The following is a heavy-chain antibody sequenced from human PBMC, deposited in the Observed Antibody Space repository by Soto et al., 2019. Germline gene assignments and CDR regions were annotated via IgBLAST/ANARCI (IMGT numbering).Heavy chain of an antibody. CDR2: IYYSGST. Sequence: SETLSLTGTVSGGSISSGGYYWSWIRQHPGKGLEWIGYIYYSGSTYYNPSLKSRVTISVDTSKNQFSLKLSFVTAADTAVYYCARDQADDSGLYYGMDVWGQGTTVTVSS. D-gene: IGHD3-10*01. CDR1: GGSISSGGYY. J-gene: IGHJ6*02. V-gene: IGHV4-31*03. CDR3: ARDQADDSGLYYGMDV.